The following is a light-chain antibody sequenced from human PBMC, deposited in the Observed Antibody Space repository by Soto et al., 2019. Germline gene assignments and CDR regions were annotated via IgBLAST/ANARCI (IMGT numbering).Light chain of an antibody. CDR1: QSVSSN. Sequence: DIVMTQSPATMSMSPGERTTLSCRASQSVSSNLAWYQQKPGQAPRLLIYGASTRATGIPARFSGSGSGTEFTLTISSLQPDDFATYYCQQYNSYSWTFGQGTKVDIK. V-gene: IGKV3-15*01. J-gene: IGKJ1*01. CDR2: GAS. CDR3: QQYNSYSWT.